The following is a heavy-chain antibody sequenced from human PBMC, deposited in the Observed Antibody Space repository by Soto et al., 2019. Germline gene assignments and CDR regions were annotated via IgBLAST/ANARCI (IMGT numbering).Heavy chain of an antibody. CDR2: ISGTGGST. Sequence: EVQVLDSGGGLVQPGGSLRLSCAASGFTFNNYAMNWVRQAPGRGLEWVATISGTGGSTYYADSVKGRFTISRDNSKNTLYLQMNSLTGEDTAVYYCARARIGGNFDYWGQGTQVTVSS. CDR1: GFTFNNYA. V-gene: IGHV3-23*01. CDR3: ARARIGGNFDY. J-gene: IGHJ4*02.